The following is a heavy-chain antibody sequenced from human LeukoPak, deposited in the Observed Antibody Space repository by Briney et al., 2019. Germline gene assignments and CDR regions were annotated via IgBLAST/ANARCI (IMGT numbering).Heavy chain of an antibody. J-gene: IGHJ6*02. D-gene: IGHD2-15*01. Sequence: GGSLRLSCTASGFTFGDYAMSWFRQAPGKGLEWVGFIRSKAYGGTTEYAASVKGRFTISRDDSKSIAYLQMNSLKTEDTAVYYCARDLVSGDYYYGMDVWGQGTTVTVSS. V-gene: IGHV3-49*03. CDR1: GFTFGDYA. CDR3: ARDLVSGDYYYGMDV. CDR2: IRSKAYGGTT.